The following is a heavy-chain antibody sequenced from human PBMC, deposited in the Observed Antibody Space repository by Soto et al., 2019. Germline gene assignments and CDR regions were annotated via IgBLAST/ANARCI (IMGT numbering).Heavy chain of an antibody. CDR2: IYYIGTT. Sequence: QVQLQESGPGLVKPSQTLSLTCTVSGDSMGSGDYYWTWIRQPPGKGLEWIGYIYYIGTTFYNPSLESRVNIPIDTSKNHFSPRLTSVTAADTAVYYCSRGSTYYGFLTWGQGTLVTVSS. V-gene: IGHV4-30-4*01. J-gene: IGHJ5*02. CDR3: SRGSTYYGFLT. CDR1: GDSMGSGDYY. D-gene: IGHD3-10*01.